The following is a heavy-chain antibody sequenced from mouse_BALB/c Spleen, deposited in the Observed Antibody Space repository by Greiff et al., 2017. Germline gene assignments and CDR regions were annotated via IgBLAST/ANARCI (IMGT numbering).Heavy chain of an antibody. CDR1: GFTFSDYY. D-gene: IGHD2-10*02. CDR3: ARGLGREASRYYAMDY. V-gene: IGHV5-4*02. CDR2: ISDGGSYT. J-gene: IGHJ4*01. Sequence: EVKVVESGGGLVKPGGSLKLSCAASGFTFSDYYMYWVRQTPEKRLEWVATISDGGSYTYYPDSVKGRFTISRDNAKNNLYLQMSSLKSEDTAMYYCARGLGREASRYYAMDYWGQGTSVTVSS.